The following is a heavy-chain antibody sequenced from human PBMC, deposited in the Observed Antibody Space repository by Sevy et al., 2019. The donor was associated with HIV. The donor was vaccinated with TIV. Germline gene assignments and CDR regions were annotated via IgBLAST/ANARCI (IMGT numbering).Heavy chain of an antibody. D-gene: IGHD3-22*01. CDR2: IRGSGSST. CDR3: AKEAPGYNYDTSGSFDY. J-gene: IGHJ4*02. Sequence: GGSLRLSCVASGFTFNTYAMSWVHQAPGKGLEWVSAIRGSGSSTYYAAAVQGRFTISRDNSKNTLYLQMIILRAEDTAVYYCAKEAPGYNYDTSGSFDYWGQGTLVTVSS. V-gene: IGHV3-23*01. CDR1: GFTFNTYA.